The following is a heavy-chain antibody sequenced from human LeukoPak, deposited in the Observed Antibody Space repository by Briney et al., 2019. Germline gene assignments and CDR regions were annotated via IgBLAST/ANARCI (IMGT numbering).Heavy chain of an antibody. Sequence: PSETLSLTCAVYGGSFSGYYWSWMRQPPGKGLEWIGEINHSGSTNYNPSLKSRVTISVDTSKNQFSLKLSSVTTADTAVYYCARESSQKDGLVHWFDPWGQGTLVTVSS. D-gene: IGHD3-10*01. CDR2: INHSGST. J-gene: IGHJ5*02. CDR3: ARESSQKDGLVHWFDP. V-gene: IGHV4-34*01. CDR1: GGSFSGYY.